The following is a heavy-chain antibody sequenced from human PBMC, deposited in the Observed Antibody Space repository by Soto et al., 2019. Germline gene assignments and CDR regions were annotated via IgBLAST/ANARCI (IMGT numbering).Heavy chain of an antibody. CDR3: ARGNAPYDFWSGYSPDFDY. J-gene: IGHJ4*02. V-gene: IGHV1-18*01. CDR1: GYTFTSYG. Sequence: VASVKVSCKASGYTFTSYGISWVRQAPGQGLEWMGWISAYNGNTNYAQKLQGRVTMTTDTSTSTAYMELRSLRSDDTAVYYCARGNAPYDFWSGYSPDFDYWGQGTLVTVSS. D-gene: IGHD3-3*01. CDR2: ISAYNGNT.